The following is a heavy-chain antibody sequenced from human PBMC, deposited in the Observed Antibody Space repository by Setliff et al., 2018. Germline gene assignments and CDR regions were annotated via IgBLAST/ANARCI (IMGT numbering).Heavy chain of an antibody. J-gene: IGHJ3*01. Sequence: SETLSLTCTVSGGSIRSSYYYWGWLRQPPGKGLEWIGSIYYNGSTHFNPSLKSRVAISVDTSKNLLSLRVNSVTATDTAVYYCARPLEESFGGVRDSDAFDVWGQGTMVTVSS. D-gene: IGHD3-16*01. V-gene: IGHV4-39*01. CDR3: ARPLEESFGGVRDSDAFDV. CDR2: IYYNGST. CDR1: GGSIRSSYYY.